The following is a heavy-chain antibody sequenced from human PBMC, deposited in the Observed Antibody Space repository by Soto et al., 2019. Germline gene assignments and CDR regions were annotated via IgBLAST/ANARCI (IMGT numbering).Heavy chain of an antibody. CDR3: ARRERYYGSPGWFDP. Sequence: SETPSLPRTVSGGPHNDFAYFWGWIRQAPGKGLGWVWAVFHNENTHYKPSRKSRNTISANTAQNQFPLNLRSVTAADTAIYFCARRERYYGSPGWFDPWGPGTLVTVSS. CDR2: VFHNENT. D-gene: IGHD3-16*01. J-gene: IGHJ5*02. V-gene: IGHV4-39*01. CDR1: GGPHNDFAYF.